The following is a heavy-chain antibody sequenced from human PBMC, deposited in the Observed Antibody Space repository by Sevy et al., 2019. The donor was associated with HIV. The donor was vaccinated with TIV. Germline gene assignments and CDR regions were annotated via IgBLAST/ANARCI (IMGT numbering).Heavy chain of an antibody. D-gene: IGHD3-10*01. J-gene: IGHJ6*02. CDR2: IFPGDSDT. CDR1: GYTFTDYW. V-gene: IGHV5-51*01. CDR3: ARHGTSSGTYLLYYYGMDV. Sequence: GESLKISCRASGYTFTDYWIAWVPQMPGKGLEWMGIIFPGDSDTRNSPAFQGQVTIPADKSINTAYLQWSSLKASDTAMYYCARHGTSSGTYLLYYYGMDVWGQGTTVTVSS.